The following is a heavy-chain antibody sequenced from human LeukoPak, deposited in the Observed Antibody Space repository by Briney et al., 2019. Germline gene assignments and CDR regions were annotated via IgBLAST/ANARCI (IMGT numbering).Heavy chain of an antibody. V-gene: IGHV1-2*02. CDR3: ARGGSGSYFSWLDP. J-gene: IGHJ5*02. D-gene: IGHD3-10*01. CDR1: GYTFTGYY. CDR2: INPNSGGT. Sequence: ASVKVSCKASGYTFTGYYIHWVRQAPGQGLECIGWINPNSGGTNYAQRFQGRVTMTRDTSITTAYMELSRVTFDDTAVYYCARGGSGSYFSWLDPWGQGTLVTVSS.